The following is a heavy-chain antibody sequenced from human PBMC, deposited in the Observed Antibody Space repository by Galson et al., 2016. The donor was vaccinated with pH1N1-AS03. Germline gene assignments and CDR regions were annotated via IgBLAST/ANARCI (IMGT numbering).Heavy chain of an antibody. Sequence: SETLSLTCTVSGGSISRTSYYWGWIRQPPGKGLEWIGSIDYSGSTYYNPSLKSRVTKSVDTSKNQFSRKLSSVTAAATAVYYCGRLEVVGTSGDYWGQGTLVTVSS. CDR3: GRLEVVGTSGDY. V-gene: IGHV4-39*01. CDR1: GGSISRTSYY. J-gene: IGHJ4*02. CDR2: IDYSGST. D-gene: IGHD6-19*01.